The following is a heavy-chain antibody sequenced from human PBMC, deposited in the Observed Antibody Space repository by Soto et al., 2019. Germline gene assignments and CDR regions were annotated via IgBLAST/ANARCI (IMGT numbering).Heavy chain of an antibody. CDR1: GFTFSSYA. J-gene: IGHJ4*02. V-gene: IGHV3-30-3*01. CDR3: ARSSSWYEGEPGDY. Sequence: GGSLRLSCAASGFTFSSYAMHWVRQAPGKGLEWVAVISYDGSNKYYADSVKGRFTISRDNSKNTLYLQMNSLRAEDTAVYYCARSSSWYEGEPGDYWGQGTLVTVSS. CDR2: ISYDGSNK. D-gene: IGHD6-13*01.